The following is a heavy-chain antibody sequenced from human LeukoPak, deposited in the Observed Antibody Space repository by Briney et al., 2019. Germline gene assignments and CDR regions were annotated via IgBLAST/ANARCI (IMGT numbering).Heavy chain of an antibody. J-gene: IGHJ3*02. CDR2: ISRSGDST. CDR1: GFIFSSYW. CDR3: AKTRVWVIRDAFDI. D-gene: IGHD3-22*01. V-gene: IGHV3-23*01. Sequence: PGGSLRLSCAASGFIFSSYWMSWVRQAPGKGLEWVSTISRSGDSTYYADSVKGRFTISRDNSKNTLYLQMNSLRAEDTAVYYCAKTRVWVIRDAFDIWGQGTMVTVSS.